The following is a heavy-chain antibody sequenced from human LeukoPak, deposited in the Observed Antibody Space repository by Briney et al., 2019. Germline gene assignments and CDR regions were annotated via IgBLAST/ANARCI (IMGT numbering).Heavy chain of an antibody. CDR2: ISSDGSTT. Sequence: GGSLRLSCAASGFTFSGYWMHWVRQAPGKGLVWVSRISSDGSTTIYADSVKGRFTISRDNAKNTLYLQMNSLRAEDTAVYYCARMWFGELSTFDPWGQGTLVTVSS. J-gene: IGHJ5*02. V-gene: IGHV3-74*01. D-gene: IGHD3-10*01. CDR1: GFTFSGYW. CDR3: ARMWFGELSTFDP.